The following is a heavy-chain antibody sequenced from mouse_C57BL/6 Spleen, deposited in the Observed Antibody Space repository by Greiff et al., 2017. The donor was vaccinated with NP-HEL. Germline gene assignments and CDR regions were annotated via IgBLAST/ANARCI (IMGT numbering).Heavy chain of an antibody. J-gene: IGHJ2*01. CDR3: ARNSNYVSYYFDY. V-gene: IGHV1-7*01. Sequence: QVQLKQSGAELAKPGASVKLSCKASGYTFTSYWMHWVKQRPGQGLEWIGYINPSSGYTKYNQKFKDKATLTADKSASTAYMQLSSLTYEDSAVYYCARNSNYVSYYFDYWGQGTTLTVSS. CDR1: GYTFTSYW. D-gene: IGHD2-5*01. CDR2: INPSSGYT.